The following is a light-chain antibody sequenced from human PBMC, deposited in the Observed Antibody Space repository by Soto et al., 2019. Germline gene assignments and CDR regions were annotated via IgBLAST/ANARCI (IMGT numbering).Light chain of an antibody. J-gene: IGLJ1*01. Sequence: QSVLTQPASVSGSPGQSITISCTGTSSDVGGNKYVSWYQQYPGKVPKLLINKVTNRPSGVSYRFSGSKSGNTASLTISALLAEDEADYFCALSTSDSIYVFGTGTKVTVL. V-gene: IGLV2-14*01. CDR1: SSDVGGNKY. CDR2: KVT. CDR3: ALSTSDSIYV.